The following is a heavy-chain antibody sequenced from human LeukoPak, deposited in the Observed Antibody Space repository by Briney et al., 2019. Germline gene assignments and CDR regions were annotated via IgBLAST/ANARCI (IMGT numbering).Heavy chain of an antibody. CDR3: ARSRYYYDSSGYYYFDY. CDR2: IKQDGGEK. CDR1: GFTFSYYW. J-gene: IGHJ4*02. V-gene: IGHV3-7*01. Sequence: GGSLRLSCAASGFTFSYYWMTWVRQAPGKGLEWVANIKQDGGEKYYVDSVKGRFTISRDNAKNSLYLQMNSLRAEDTAVYYCARSRYYYDSSGYYYFDYWGQGTLVTVSS. D-gene: IGHD3-22*01.